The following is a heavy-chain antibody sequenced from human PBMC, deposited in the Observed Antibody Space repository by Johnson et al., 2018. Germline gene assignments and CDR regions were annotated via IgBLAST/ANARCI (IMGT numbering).Heavy chain of an antibody. J-gene: IGHJ4*02. CDR3: ATFDSSGYLVDY. V-gene: IGHV1-69*01. Sequence: QVQLVESGAEVRKXGSSVRVSCKASGGTFSDDAISWVRQAPGHGLEWMGGIVPSFGTPHYAQKFQGRVTLSADESTRTAYMELSSLRPEDTAVYYCATFDSSGYLVDYWGQGTLVTVSS. CDR2: IVPSFGTP. D-gene: IGHD3-22*01. CDR1: GGTFSDDA.